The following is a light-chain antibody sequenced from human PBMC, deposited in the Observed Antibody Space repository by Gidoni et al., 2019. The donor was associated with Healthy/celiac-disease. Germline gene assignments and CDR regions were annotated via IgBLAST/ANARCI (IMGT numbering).Light chain of an antibody. J-gene: IGKJ1*01. Sequence: EIVMTQSPATLSVSPGERATLSCRASQSVSSNLAWYQQKPGQAPRLLIYGASTRATGIPARFSGSGSETEFTLTISSLQSEDFAVYYCQQYNNWPPWTFXQXTKVEIK. CDR3: QQYNNWPPWT. CDR2: GAS. V-gene: IGKV3-15*01. CDR1: QSVSSN.